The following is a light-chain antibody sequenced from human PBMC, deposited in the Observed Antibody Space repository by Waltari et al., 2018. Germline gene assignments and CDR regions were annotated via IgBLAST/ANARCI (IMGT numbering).Light chain of an antibody. J-gene: IGKJ1*01. V-gene: IGKV3-15*01. CDR2: GAS. Sequence: DIVMTQSPDTLSVSPGERATLSCRASQSVSSNLAWYQQKPGQAPRLLIYGASTRATGIPARFSGSGSGTEFTLTISSLQSEDFAVYYCQQYNTWPLTFGQGAKVEIK. CDR1: QSVSSN. CDR3: QQYNTWPLT.